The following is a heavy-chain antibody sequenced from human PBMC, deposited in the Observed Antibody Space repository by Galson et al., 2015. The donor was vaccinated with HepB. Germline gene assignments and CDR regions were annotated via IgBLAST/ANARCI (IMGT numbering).Heavy chain of an antibody. D-gene: IGHD6-13*01. CDR1: GFTVNSTY. V-gene: IGHV3-66*01. J-gene: IGHJ4*02. Sequence: SLRLSCAASGFTVNSTYMSWVRQAPGKGLEWVSVIYSGGTAHYADSVKGRFTISRDNSKNTVFLQMNSLRTEDTAVYYCARDPNQGSSWGQGTLVTVSS. CDR2: IYSGGTA. CDR3: ARDPNQGSS.